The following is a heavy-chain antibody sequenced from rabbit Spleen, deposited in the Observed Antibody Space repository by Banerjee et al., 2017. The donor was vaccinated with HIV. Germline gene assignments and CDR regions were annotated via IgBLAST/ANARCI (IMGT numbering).Heavy chain of an antibody. Sequence: QSLEESGGDLVKPGASLTLTCKASGFDFSSSYYMCWVRQAPGKGLEWIACIWTSSGGTYYASWAKGRFTISKTSSTTVTLQMTSLTAADTATYFCARNYVNAFDPWGQGTLVTVS. CDR3: ARNYVNAFDP. J-gene: IGHJ2*01. V-gene: IGHV1S40*01. CDR2: IWTSSGGT. CDR1: GFDFSSSYY. D-gene: IGHD1-1*01.